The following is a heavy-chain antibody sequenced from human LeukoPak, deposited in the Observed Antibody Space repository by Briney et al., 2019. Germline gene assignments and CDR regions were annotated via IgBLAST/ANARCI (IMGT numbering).Heavy chain of an antibody. D-gene: IGHD2-15*01. CDR3: ARGRGYCSGGSCYYGY. CDR2: INHSGST. Sequence: SETLSLTCAVYGGSFSGYYWSWIRQPPGKGLEWIGEINHSGSTNYNPSLKSRVTISVDTSKNQFSLKLSSVTAADTAVYYCARGRGYCSGGSCYYGYWGQGTLVTVSS. CDR1: GGSFSGYY. J-gene: IGHJ4*02. V-gene: IGHV4-34*01.